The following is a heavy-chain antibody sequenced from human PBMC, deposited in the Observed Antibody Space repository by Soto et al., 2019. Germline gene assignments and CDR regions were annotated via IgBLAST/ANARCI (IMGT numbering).Heavy chain of an antibody. CDR2: ISSSGGT. D-gene: IGHD3-22*01. CDR3: AKDPNYYDSSGSDY. Sequence: PGGSLRLSCAASGFTFSKYAMNWVRQAPGKGLEWVSSISSSGGTYYADSVKGRFTISRGNSKNTLYLQMNSLRAEDTAVYYCAKDPNYYDSSGSDYWGQGTLVTVSS. CDR1: GFTFSKYA. J-gene: IGHJ4*02. V-gene: IGHV3-23*01.